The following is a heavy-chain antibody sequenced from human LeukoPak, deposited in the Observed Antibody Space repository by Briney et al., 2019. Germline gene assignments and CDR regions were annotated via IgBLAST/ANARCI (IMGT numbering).Heavy chain of an antibody. D-gene: IGHD4-17*01. Sequence: GASVKVSCTVSGYTLTELSMHWVRQAPGKGLEWMGGFDPEDGETIYAQKFQGRVTMTEDTSTDTAYMELSSLRSEDTAVYYCATAPTTVIPLFTFDYWGQGTLVTVSS. V-gene: IGHV1-24*01. CDR3: ATAPTTVIPLFTFDY. CDR2: FDPEDGET. CDR1: GYTLTELS. J-gene: IGHJ4*02.